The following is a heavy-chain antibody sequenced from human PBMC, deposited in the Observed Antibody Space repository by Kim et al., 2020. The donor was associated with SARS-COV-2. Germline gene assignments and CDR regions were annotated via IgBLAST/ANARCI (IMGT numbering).Heavy chain of an antibody. D-gene: IGHD3-22*01. Sequence: VKGRFTISRDNAKNTLDLQMNSLRAEDTAVYYCATLGVVVVQSYNWFDPWGQGTLVTVSS. J-gene: IGHJ5*02. CDR3: ATLGVVVVQSYNWFDP. V-gene: IGHV3-74*01.